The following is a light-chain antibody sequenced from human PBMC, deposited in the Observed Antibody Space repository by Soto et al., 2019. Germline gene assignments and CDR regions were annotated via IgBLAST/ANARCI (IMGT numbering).Light chain of an antibody. CDR1: SSDVGGYNY. Sequence: QSALTQPPSASGSPGQSVTISCTGTSSDVGGYNYVSWYQQHPGKAPKLMIYEVSKRPSGVPDRFSGSKSGNTASLTVSGLQAEDEDDYYCSSYAGSNPVVFGGGTKLNVL. J-gene: IGLJ2*01. V-gene: IGLV2-8*01. CDR2: EVS. CDR3: SSYAGSNPVV.